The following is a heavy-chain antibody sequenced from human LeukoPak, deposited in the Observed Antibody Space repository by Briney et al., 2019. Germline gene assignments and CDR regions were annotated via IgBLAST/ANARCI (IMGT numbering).Heavy chain of an antibody. CDR2: INPNSGGT. Sequence: ASVKVSCKASGYTFIGYYMHWVRQAPGQGLEWMGWINPNSGGTNYAQKFQGRVTMTRDTSISTAYMELSRLRSDDTAVYYCARDSSGWYRNSRYYFDYWGQGTLVTVSS. D-gene: IGHD6-19*01. J-gene: IGHJ4*02. CDR1: GYTFIGYY. CDR3: ARDSSGWYRNSRYYFDY. V-gene: IGHV1-2*02.